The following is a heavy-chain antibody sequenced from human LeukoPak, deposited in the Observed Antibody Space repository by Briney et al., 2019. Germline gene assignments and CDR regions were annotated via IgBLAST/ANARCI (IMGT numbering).Heavy chain of an antibody. CDR1: GYTFTSYY. Sequence: GASVKVSRKASGYTFTSYYMHWVRQAPGQGLEWMGIINPSDGSTSYAQKFQGRVTMTRDMSTSTVYMELRSLRSDDTAVYYCARDQRDGHLDYWGQGTLVTVSS. CDR2: INPSDGST. D-gene: IGHD2-8*01. CDR3: ARDQRDGHLDY. V-gene: IGHV1-46*01. J-gene: IGHJ4*02.